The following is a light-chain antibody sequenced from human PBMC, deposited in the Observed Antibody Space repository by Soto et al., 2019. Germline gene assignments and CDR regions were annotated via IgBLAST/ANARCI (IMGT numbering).Light chain of an antibody. CDR1: QSISTY. CDR3: RQTYSTPRT. Sequence: DIQMTQSPSSLSASVGGRVTITCRPSQSISTYLNWYQQKPGKAPKLLIYGASSLQSGVPSRFSGSGSGTDFTLTISSLQPEDFATYYCRQTYSTPRTFGQGTKLEIK. V-gene: IGKV1-39*01. CDR2: GAS. J-gene: IGKJ2*02.